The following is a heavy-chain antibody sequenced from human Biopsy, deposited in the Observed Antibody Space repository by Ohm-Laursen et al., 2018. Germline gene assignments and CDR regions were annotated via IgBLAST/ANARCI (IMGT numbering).Heavy chain of an antibody. CDR2: IYSNGNT. Sequence: SDTLSLTCTVSGGSISDHFWSWVRQPAGKGLEWIGRIYSNGNTNYNPSLKSRVSMSVDTSKNHFSLNLTSVTAADTAVYYCARDEGLLRAFDIWGQGTLGTVSS. J-gene: IGHJ3*02. D-gene: IGHD1-26*01. V-gene: IGHV4-4*07. CDR1: GGSISDHF. CDR3: ARDEGLLRAFDI.